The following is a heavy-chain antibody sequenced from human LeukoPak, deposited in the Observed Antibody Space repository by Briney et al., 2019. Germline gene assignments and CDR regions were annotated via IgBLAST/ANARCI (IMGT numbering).Heavy chain of an antibody. D-gene: IGHD2-21*02. V-gene: IGHV1-2*02. Sequence: ASVKVSCKASGYTFTGYYMHWVRQAPGQGLEWMGWINPNSGGTNYAQKFQGRVTMTRDTSISTAYMELSRLGSDDTAVYYCARAPIVVVTATAFDIWGQGTMVTVSS. J-gene: IGHJ3*02. CDR1: GYTFTGYY. CDR2: INPNSGGT. CDR3: ARAPIVVVTATAFDI.